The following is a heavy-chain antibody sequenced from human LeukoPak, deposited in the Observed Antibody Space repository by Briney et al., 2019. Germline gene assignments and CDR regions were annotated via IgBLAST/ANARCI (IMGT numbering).Heavy chain of an antibody. CDR2: ISSSSSYI. J-gene: IGHJ4*02. CDR3: ARDIPHELAYYGGDCPSFDY. V-gene: IGHV3-21*01. Sequence: PGGSLRLSCAASGFTFSSYSMNWVRQAPGKGLEWVSSISSSSSYIYYADSVKGRFTISRDNAKNSLYLQMNSLRAEDTAVYYCARDIPHELAYYGGDCPSFDYWGQGTLVTVSS. D-gene: IGHD2-21*02. CDR1: GFTFSSYS.